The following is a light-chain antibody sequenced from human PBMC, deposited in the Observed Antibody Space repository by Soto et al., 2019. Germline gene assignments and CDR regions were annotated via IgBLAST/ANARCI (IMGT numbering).Light chain of an antibody. CDR2: LNSDGRH. Sequence: QLVRTQSPSASASLGASVKLTCTLSSGHTNYAIAWHQLQPEKGPRYLMKLNSDGRHSKGDGIPDRFSGSSSGAERYHTISSLRSEDEADYYCLTWGAGIWVFGGGTKLTVL. CDR1: SGHTNYA. CDR3: LTWGAGIWV. V-gene: IGLV4-69*01. J-gene: IGLJ3*02.